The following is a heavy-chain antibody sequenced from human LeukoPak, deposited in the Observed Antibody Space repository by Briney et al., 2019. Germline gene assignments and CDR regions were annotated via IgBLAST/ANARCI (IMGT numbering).Heavy chain of an antibody. V-gene: IGHV4-39*02. Sequence: SSETLSLTCTVSGGSISSSASYWGWIRQPPGKGLEWIGTFYYSGSTYYNPSLKSRATISVDTSKNHFSLKLTSVTAADTAVYYCARLWFGNWFDPWGQGTLVTVSS. D-gene: IGHD3-10*01. J-gene: IGHJ5*02. CDR3: ARLWFGNWFDP. CDR1: GGSISSSASY. CDR2: FYYSGST.